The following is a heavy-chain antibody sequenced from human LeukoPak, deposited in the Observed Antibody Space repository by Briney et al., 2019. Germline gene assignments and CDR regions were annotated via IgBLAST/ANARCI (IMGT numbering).Heavy chain of an antibody. CDR3: ARARGRLLLVDY. J-gene: IGHJ4*02. CDR2: IYSSGST. V-gene: IGHV4-39*07. D-gene: IGHD2-15*01. CDR1: GGSISSSSYY. Sequence: SETLSLTCTVSGGSISSSSYYWGWIRQPPGKGLEWIGRIYSSGSTDYNPSLKSRVTMSVDTSKNQFSLNLSSVTAADSAVYYCARARGRLLLVDYWGQGTLVTVSS.